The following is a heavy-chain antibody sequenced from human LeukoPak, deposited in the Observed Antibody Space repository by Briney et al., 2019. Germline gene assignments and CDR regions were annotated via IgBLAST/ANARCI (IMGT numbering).Heavy chain of an antibody. J-gene: IGHJ6*02. CDR2: IYYSGST. Sequence: PSETLSFTCTVSGGSISSGGYYWSWIRQHPGKGLEWIGYIYYSGSTYYNPSLKSRVTISVDTSKNQFSLKLSSVTAADTAVYYCARGPFSGYSSSWYSNYYYYYGMDVWGQGTTVTVSS. CDR3: ARGPFSGYSSSWYSNYYYYYGMDV. D-gene: IGHD6-13*01. V-gene: IGHV4-31*03. CDR1: GGSISSGGYY.